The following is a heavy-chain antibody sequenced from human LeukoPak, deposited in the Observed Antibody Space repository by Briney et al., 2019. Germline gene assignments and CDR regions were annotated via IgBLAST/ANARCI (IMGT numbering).Heavy chain of an antibody. CDR1: GYTFTGYY. CDR3: ARDSDTYDYVWGSYRFDY. J-gene: IGHJ4*02. CDR2: INPNSGGT. D-gene: IGHD3-16*02. Sequence: ASVKVSCKXSGYTFTGYYMHWVRQAPGQGLEWMGRINPNSGGTNYSQKFQGRVTMTRDTSISTAYMELSRLRSDDTAVYYCARDSDTYDYVWGSYRFDYWGQGTLVTVSS. V-gene: IGHV1-2*06.